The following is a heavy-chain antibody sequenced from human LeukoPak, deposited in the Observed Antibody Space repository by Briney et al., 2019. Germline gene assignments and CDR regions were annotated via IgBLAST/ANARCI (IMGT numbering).Heavy chain of an antibody. V-gene: IGHV4-39*01. Sequence: SETLSLTCTVSGGSISSSSYYWGWIRQPPGKGLEWIGSIYYSGSTYYNPSLKSRVTISVDTSKNQFSLKLSSVTAADTAVYYCARIVVVPAAIPAAGYFQHWGQGTLVTVSS. CDR2: IYYSGST. J-gene: IGHJ1*01. D-gene: IGHD2-2*02. CDR3: ARIVVVPAAIPAAGYFQH. CDR1: GGSISSSSYY.